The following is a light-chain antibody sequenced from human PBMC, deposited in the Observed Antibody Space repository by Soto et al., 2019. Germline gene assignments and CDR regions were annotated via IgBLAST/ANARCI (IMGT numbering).Light chain of an antibody. CDR1: SSNIGSNY. J-gene: IGLJ2*01. V-gene: IGLV1-47*01. CDR3: AAWDDSLSGLVV. Sequence: QSVLTQPPSASGTPGQRVTISCSGSSSNIGSNYVYWYQQLPGTAPKLLIYRNNQRPSGVPDRFSGSKSGTAASLAISGLRSEDEADCYCAAWDDSLSGLVVFGGGTKLTV. CDR2: RNN.